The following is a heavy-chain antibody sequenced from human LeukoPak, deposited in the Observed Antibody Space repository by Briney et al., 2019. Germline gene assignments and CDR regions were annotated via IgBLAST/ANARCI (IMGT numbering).Heavy chain of an antibody. Sequence: SETLSLTCAVSGGSNSSGGYSWSWIRQPPGKGLEWIGHIYHSGSTYYNPSLKSRVTISVDRSKNQFSLKLSSVTAADTAVYYCARASCGGDCTTSAGELFDYWGQGTLVTVSS. CDR3: ARASCGGDCTTSAGELFDY. V-gene: IGHV4-30-2*01. D-gene: IGHD2-21*02. CDR2: IYHSGST. J-gene: IGHJ4*02. CDR1: GGSNSSGGYS.